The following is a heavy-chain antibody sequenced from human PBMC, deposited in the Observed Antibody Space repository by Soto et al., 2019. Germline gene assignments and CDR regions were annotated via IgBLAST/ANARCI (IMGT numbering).Heavy chain of an antibody. V-gene: IGHV1-69*01. CDR2: IITIFGTA. CDR3: ARDSHDYNFWSGDDKPSRFDYYYYGMDV. D-gene: IGHD3-3*01. Sequence: QVQLVQSGAEVKKPGSSVKVSCKASGGTFSSYAISWVRQAPGQGLEWMGGIITIFGTANYAQKFQGRVTITADEDTCTAYMELSRLRSKDTAVYSGARDSHDYNFWSGDDKPSRFDYYYYGMDVRGQGTTVTVSS. CDR1: GGTFSSYA. J-gene: IGHJ6*02.